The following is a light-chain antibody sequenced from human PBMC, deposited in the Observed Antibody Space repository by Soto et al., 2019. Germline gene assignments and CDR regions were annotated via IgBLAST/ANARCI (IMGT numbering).Light chain of an antibody. CDR2: SNN. J-gene: IGLJ1*01. CDR1: SSNIGSNT. CDR3: AAWDDSLNGYV. V-gene: IGLV1-44*01. Sequence: QSVLTQPPSASGTPGQRVTISCSGSSSNIGSNTVNWYQQLPGTAPKLLIYSNNQRPSGVPDRFSGSKSGTSASLAISGLHSVDEADYYCAAWDDSLNGYVFGTGTKVTVL.